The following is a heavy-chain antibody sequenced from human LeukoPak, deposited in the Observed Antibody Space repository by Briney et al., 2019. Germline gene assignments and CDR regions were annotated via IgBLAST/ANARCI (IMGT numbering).Heavy chain of an antibody. CDR3: ARDRSYYYDSSGYYRDFDY. V-gene: IGHV1-18*01. CDR1: GYTFTSYG. CDR2: ISAYNGNT. J-gene: IGHJ4*02. Sequence: ASVKVSCKASGYTFTSYGISWVRQAPGQGLEWMGWISAYNGNTNYAQKLQGRVTMTTDTSTSTAYMELRSLRSDDTAAYYCARDRSYYYDSSGYYRDFDYWGQGTLVTVSS. D-gene: IGHD3-22*01.